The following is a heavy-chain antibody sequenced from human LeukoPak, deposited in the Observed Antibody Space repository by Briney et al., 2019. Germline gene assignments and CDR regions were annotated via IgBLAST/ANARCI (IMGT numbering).Heavy chain of an antibody. V-gene: IGHV3-21*01. CDR2: ISISSTYI. CDR3: ARWDRFHGV. Sequence: PWGSLRLSCAASGFTFSTYSMNWVRQAPGKGLEWVSSISISSTYIYYADSVKGRFTISRDNAKNSLYLQMNNLRAEDTAVYYCARWDRFHGVWGQGTLVTVSS. CDR1: GFTFSTYS. D-gene: IGHD1-14*01. J-gene: IGHJ4*02.